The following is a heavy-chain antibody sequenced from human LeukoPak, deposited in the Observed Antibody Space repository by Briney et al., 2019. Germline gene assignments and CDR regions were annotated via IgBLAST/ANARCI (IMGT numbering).Heavy chain of an antibody. CDR2: IIPIFGTA. Sequence: ASVKVSCKASGYTFTSYYMHWVRQAPGQGLEWMGGIIPIFGTANYAQKFQGRVTITADKSTSTAYMELSSLRSEDTAVYYCASGLTTVTARVDYWGQGTLVTVSS. D-gene: IGHD4-17*01. CDR1: GYTFTSYY. CDR3: ASGLTTVTARVDY. V-gene: IGHV1-69*06. J-gene: IGHJ4*02.